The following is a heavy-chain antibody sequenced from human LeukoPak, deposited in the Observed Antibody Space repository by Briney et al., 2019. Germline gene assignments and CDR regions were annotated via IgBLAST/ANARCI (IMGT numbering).Heavy chain of an antibody. CDR3: ARDDEWELGNWFDP. Sequence: PSETLSLTCTVSGGSVTDYYWSWIRQSPGKGLEWIGYIYYTGTSYNPSLKSRVTMSVDTSKNQFSLKLSSVTAADTAVYYCARDDEWELGNWFDPWGQGTLVTVSS. CDR1: GGSVTDYY. J-gene: IGHJ5*02. V-gene: IGHV4-59*02. CDR2: IYYTGT. D-gene: IGHD1-26*01.